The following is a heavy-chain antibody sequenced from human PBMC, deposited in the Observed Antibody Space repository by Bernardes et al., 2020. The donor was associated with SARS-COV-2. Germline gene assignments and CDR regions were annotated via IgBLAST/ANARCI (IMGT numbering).Heavy chain of an antibody. CDR1: SDSISSYY. J-gene: IGHJ4*02. V-gene: IGHV4-59*01. CDR2: IYHSGST. CDR3: ARGFGSNWYYFDY. Sequence: SLTCTVSSDSISSYYWSWIRQPPGKGLEWIGYIYHSGSTKYNPSLKSRVTISVDTSNNQFSLKLSSVTAADTAVYFCARGFGSNWYYFDYWGQGILVTVSS. D-gene: IGHD6-13*01.